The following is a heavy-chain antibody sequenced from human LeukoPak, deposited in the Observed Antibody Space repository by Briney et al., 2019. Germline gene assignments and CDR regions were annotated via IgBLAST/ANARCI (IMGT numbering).Heavy chain of an antibody. CDR3: ATWDDYGDYVAFEY. V-gene: IGHV3-30*04. D-gene: IGHD4-17*01. CDR1: GFAFSSYA. CDR2: ISYDGSNK. Sequence: GRSLRLSCAASGFAFSSYAMHWVRQAPGKGLEWVAVISYDGSNKYYADSVKGRFTISRDDAKNSLFLHMNSLRAEDTAVYYCATWDDYGDYVAFEYWGQGTLVTVSS. J-gene: IGHJ4*02.